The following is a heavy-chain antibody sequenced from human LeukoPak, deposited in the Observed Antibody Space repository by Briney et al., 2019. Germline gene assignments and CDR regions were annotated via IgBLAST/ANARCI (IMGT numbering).Heavy chain of an antibody. J-gene: IGHJ3*02. CDR2: IYYSGST. Sequence: SETLSLTCTVSGGSISSYYWNRIRQPPGKGLEWIGYIYYSGSTNYNPSLKSRVTISVDTSKNQFSLKLSSVTAADTAVYYCARDYYGSSGYYSLGAFDIWGQGTMVTVSS. CDR1: GGSISSYY. V-gene: IGHV4-59*01. CDR3: ARDYYGSSGYYSLGAFDI. D-gene: IGHD3-22*01.